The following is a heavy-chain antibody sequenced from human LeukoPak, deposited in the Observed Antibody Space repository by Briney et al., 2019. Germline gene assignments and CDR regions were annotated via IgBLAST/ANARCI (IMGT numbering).Heavy chain of an antibody. CDR3: ARNDYTDSNSDYFDY. V-gene: IGHV3-7*01. Sequence: GGSLRLSCAASGFTFSSYWMTWVRQAPGKGLEWVANIKPDGSQIYYVDSVKGRFTISRDNAKNSLYLQMNSLRAEDTAVYYCARNDYTDSNSDYFDYWGQGALVTVSS. CDR1: GFTFSSYW. J-gene: IGHJ4*02. D-gene: IGHD4-17*01. CDR2: IKPDGSQI.